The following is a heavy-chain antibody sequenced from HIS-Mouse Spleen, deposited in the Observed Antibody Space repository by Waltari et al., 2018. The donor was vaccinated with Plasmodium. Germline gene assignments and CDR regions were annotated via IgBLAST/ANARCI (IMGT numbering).Heavy chain of an antibody. J-gene: IGHJ3*02. V-gene: IGHV3-13*01. CDR3: ARGRWNHAFDI. CDR2: STAGDT. Sequence: EVQLVESGGGLVQPGGSLRLSCAASGFTFSSYDMHWVRQATGKGLEWVSASTAGDTYYPGSVKGRFTISRENAKNSLYLQMNSLRVGDTAVYYCARGRWNHAFDIWGQGTMVTVSS. D-gene: IGHD1-1*01. CDR1: GFTFSSYD.